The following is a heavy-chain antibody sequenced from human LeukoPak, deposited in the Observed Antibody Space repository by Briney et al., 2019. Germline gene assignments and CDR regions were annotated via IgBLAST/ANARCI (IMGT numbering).Heavy chain of an antibody. J-gene: IGHJ4*02. CDR1: GGTFSSYA. Sequence: ASVKVSCKASGGTFSSYAISWVRQAPGQGLEWMGRIIPISGTANYAQKFQGRVTITTDESTSTAYMELSSLRSEDTAVYYCAREHPNYGDYVLCYWGQGTLVTVSS. CDR3: AREHPNYGDYVLCY. D-gene: IGHD4-17*01. V-gene: IGHV1-69*05. CDR2: IIPISGTA.